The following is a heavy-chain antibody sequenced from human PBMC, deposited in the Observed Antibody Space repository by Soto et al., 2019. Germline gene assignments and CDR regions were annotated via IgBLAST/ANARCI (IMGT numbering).Heavy chain of an antibody. CDR1: GFTFGDYA. CDR3: SRDRSGITMIRGVADY. V-gene: IGHV3-49*03. J-gene: IGHJ4*02. D-gene: IGHD3-10*01. CDR2: IRSKAYSGTA. Sequence: GGSLRLSCTGSGFTFGDYAMSWFRQAPGEGLEWVGFIRSKAYSGTAEYAASVKGRFTMSRDDSKNIAYLQMNSLKTEDTAVYYCSRDRSGITMIRGVADYWGQGTLVTVSS.